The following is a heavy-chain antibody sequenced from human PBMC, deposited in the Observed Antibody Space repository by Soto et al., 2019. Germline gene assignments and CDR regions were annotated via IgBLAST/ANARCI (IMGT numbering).Heavy chain of an antibody. V-gene: IGHV3-23*01. CDR1: GFTFSIYA. J-gene: IGHJ3*02. CDR3: AKDRSGSTWDDAFDI. Sequence: PGGSLRLSCAASGFTFSIYAMNWFRQAPGKGLEWVSAIIGSGDNTYHADSVKGRFTISRDNSKNTLYLQMNSLRAEDTAVYYCAKDRSGSTWDDAFDIWGQGTMVTVS. CDR2: IIGSGDNT. D-gene: IGHD3-3*01.